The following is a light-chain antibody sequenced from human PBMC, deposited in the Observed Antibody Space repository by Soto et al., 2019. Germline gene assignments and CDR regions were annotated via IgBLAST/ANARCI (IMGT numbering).Light chain of an antibody. CDR3: SSYAGSNTLVV. Sequence: QSALTPPASVSGSPGQSITISCTGTSSDVGAYNFVSWYQQHPGKAPKLVIYDVDVRPSGVSNRFSGSKSGNTAFLTISGLQAEDETDYYCSSYAGSNTLVVFGGGTKLTVL. CDR2: DVD. V-gene: IGLV2-14*03. J-gene: IGLJ2*01. CDR1: SSDVGAYNF.